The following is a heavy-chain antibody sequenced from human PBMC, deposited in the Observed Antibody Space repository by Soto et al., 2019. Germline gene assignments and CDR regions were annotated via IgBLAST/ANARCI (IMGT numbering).Heavy chain of an antibody. Sequence: GGSLRLSCAASGFTVSSNYMSWVRQAPGKGLEWVSVIYSGGSTYYADSVKGRFTTSRDNSKNTLYLQMNSLRAEDTAVYYCARGGSSSLLRLVDYYYGMDVWGQGTTVTVSS. CDR2: IYSGGST. J-gene: IGHJ6*02. CDR1: GFTVSSNY. D-gene: IGHD6-6*01. V-gene: IGHV3-53*01. CDR3: ARGGSSSLLRLVDYYYGMDV.